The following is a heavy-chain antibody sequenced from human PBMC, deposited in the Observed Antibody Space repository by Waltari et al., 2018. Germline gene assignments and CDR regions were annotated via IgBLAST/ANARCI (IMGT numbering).Heavy chain of an antibody. J-gene: IGHJ5*02. D-gene: IGHD1-7*01. CDR1: GGSISSSSYY. V-gene: IGHV4-39*07. Sequence: QLQLQESGPGLVKPSETLSLTCTVSGGSISSSSYYWGWIRQPPGKGLDGIGSIYYSGSTYYNPSLKSRVTISVDTSKNQFSLKLSSVTAADTAVYYCAISGTTFWFDPWGQGTLVTVSS. CDR2: IYYSGST. CDR3: AISGTTFWFDP.